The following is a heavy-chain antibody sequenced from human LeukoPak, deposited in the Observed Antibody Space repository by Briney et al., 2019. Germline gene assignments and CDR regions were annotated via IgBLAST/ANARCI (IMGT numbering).Heavy chain of an antibody. J-gene: IGHJ4*02. Sequence: PGGSLRLSCTVSGFTVSTNSMSWVRQAPGKGLEWVSFIYSDNTHYSDSVKGRFTISIDNSKNTLYLQMNSLRAKDTAVYYCARRAGAYSHPYDYWGQGTLVTVSS. CDR2: IYSDNT. V-gene: IGHV3-53*01. CDR1: GFTVSTNS. CDR3: ARRAGAYSHPYDY. D-gene: IGHD4/OR15-4a*01.